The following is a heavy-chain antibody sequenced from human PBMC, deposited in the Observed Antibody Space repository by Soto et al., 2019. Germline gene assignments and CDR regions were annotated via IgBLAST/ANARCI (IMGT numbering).Heavy chain of an antibody. J-gene: IGHJ4*02. Sequence: EVQLVESGGGLVQPGGSLRLSCAASGFTFGIYWMNWVRQAPGKGLEWVATIKQDGSEEYYADSVKGRFTISRDNAKNSLYVQMNNLRAEDTAVYYCLRDQGYGSGGSCYALFDHLGQGTLVNVSS. D-gene: IGHD2-15*01. CDR1: GFTFGIYW. CDR2: IKQDGSEE. CDR3: LRDQGYGSGGSCYALFDH. V-gene: IGHV3-7*05.